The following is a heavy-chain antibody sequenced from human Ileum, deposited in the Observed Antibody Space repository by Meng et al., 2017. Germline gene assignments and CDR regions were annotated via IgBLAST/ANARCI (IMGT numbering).Heavy chain of an antibody. J-gene: IGHJ4*02. V-gene: IGHV4-4*02. CDR2: IDQSGNS. Sequence: QGPGPGLVKPSETLSLTCSVSGASVSANSYWSWVRQPPGKGLAWIGQIDQSGNSYYSPSLKSRVTMSIDKSKNQFSLRLTSVTAADTAVYYCARHGGYYQDFWGQGTLVTVSS. CDR3: ARHGGYYQDF. D-gene: IGHD4/OR15-4a*01. CDR1: GASVSANSY.